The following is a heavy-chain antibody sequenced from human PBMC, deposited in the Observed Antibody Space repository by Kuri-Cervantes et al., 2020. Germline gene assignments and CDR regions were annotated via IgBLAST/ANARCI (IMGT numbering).Heavy chain of an antibody. J-gene: IGHJ2*01. V-gene: IGHV3-30-3*02. CDR2: ISYDGSNK. CDR3: AKEKGGNYWYFDL. Sequence: GESLKISCAASGFTFSSYAMHWVRQAPGKGLEWVAVISYDGSNKYYAGSVKGRFTISRDNSKNTLYLEMNSLRAEDTALYYCAKEKGGNYWYFDLWGRGTLVTVSS. D-gene: IGHD3-16*01. CDR1: GFTFSSYA.